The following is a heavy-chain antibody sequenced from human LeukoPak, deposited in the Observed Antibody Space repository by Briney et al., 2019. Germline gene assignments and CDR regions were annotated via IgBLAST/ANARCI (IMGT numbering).Heavy chain of an antibody. CDR1: GFTFSSDS. D-gene: IGHD6-19*01. Sequence: GRSLRLSCAASGFTFSSDSMNWVRQAPGKGLEWVSHISSSSSTIYYADSVKGRFTISRDNAKNSLYLQMNSLRAEDTAVYYCASGLGSSGTFDYWGQGTLVNVSS. CDR2: ISSSSSTI. CDR3: ASGLGSSGTFDY. J-gene: IGHJ4*02. V-gene: IGHV3-48*04.